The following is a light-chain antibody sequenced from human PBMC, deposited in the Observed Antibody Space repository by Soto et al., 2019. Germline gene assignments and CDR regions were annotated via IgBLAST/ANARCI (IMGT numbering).Light chain of an antibody. Sequence: EIVLTQSPATLSLSPGERATLSCRASQSVSNYLAWYQLKPGQAPTLLIYDASSRATGIPARFSGSGSGTDFTLTISSLEPEDFAVYFCQLRSNWPPTWTFGQGTKVEIK. V-gene: IGKV3-11*01. J-gene: IGKJ1*01. CDR1: QSVSNY. CDR3: QLRSNWPPTWT. CDR2: DAS.